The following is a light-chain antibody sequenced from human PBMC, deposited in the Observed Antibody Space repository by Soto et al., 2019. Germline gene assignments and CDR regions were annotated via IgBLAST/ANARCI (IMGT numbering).Light chain of an antibody. J-gene: IGKJ3*01. CDR1: QSVSSN. V-gene: IGKV3-15*01. Sequence: EIVMTQSPATLSVSPGERATLSCRASQSVSSNLAWYQQKPGQAPRLLIYGASTRATGIPARFSGSGSGTEFTLTISSRQSEDFAVYYCHQYNNWPFTFGPGTKVDIK. CDR3: HQYNNWPFT. CDR2: GAS.